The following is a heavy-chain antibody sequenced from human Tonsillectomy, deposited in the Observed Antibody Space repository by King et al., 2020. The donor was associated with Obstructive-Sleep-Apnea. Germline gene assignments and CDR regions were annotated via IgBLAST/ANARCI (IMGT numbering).Heavy chain of an antibody. CDR2: IYYSGST. CDR3: ARMERSGSYYISQHYYAYGMDV. Sequence: VQLQESGPGLVKPSETLSLTCTVSGGSISSSSYYWGWIRQPPGKGLEWIGSIYYSGSTYYNPSLKSRVTISVDTSKNQFSLKLSSVTAADTAVYYCARMERSGSYYISQHYYAYGMDVWGQGTTVTVSS. V-gene: IGHV4-39*07. J-gene: IGHJ6*02. CDR1: GGSISSSSYY. D-gene: IGHD3-10*01.